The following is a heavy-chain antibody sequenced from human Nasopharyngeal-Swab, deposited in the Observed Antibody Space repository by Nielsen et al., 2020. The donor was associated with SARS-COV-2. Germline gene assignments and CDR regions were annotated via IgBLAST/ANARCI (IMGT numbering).Heavy chain of an antibody. D-gene: IGHD3-10*01. Sequence: WIRQPPGKGLEYVSAISSNGGSTYYADSVKGRFTISRDNSKNTLYLQMNSLRAEDTAVYYCARDEGPTGDIWFRESPYYYYGMDVWGQGTTVTVSS. CDR3: ARDEGPTGDIWFRESPYYYYGMDV. CDR2: ISSNGGST. V-gene: IGHV3-64*04. J-gene: IGHJ6*02.